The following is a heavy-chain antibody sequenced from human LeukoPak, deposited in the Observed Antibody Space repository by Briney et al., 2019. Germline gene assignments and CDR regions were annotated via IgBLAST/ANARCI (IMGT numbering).Heavy chain of an antibody. V-gene: IGHV3-23*01. CDR3: AKVRRITIFGVVTYFDY. Sequence: GGSLRLSCAASGFTFSSYAMSWVRQAPGKGLEWVSAISGSGGSTYYADSVKGLFTISRDNSKNTLYLQMNSLRAEDTAVYYCAKVRRITIFGVVTYFDYWGQGTLVTVSS. J-gene: IGHJ4*02. CDR1: GFTFSSYA. CDR2: ISGSGGST. D-gene: IGHD3-3*01.